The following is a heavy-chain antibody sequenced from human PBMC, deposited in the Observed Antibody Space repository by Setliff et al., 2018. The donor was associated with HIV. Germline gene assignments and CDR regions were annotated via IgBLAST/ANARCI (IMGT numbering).Heavy chain of an antibody. V-gene: IGHV4-34*01. D-gene: IGHD1-26*01. J-gene: IGHJ2*01. Sequence: SETLSLTCTVSGGSVGSSYWNWIRQSAGKGLEWIGEINHSGSTNYNPSLKSRVTISVDTSKNQFSLKLSSVTAADTAVYYCARGTYKWELLLAWYFDLWGRGTLVTVSS. CDR3: ARGTYKWELLLAWYFDL. CDR2: INHSGST. CDR1: GGSVGSSY.